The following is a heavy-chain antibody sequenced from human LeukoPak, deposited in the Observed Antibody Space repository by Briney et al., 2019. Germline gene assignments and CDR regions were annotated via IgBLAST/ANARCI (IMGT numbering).Heavy chain of an antibody. V-gene: IGHV3-15*01. CDR1: GFTFSNPW. Sequence: PGGSLRLSCAASGFTFSNPWMSWVRQAPGKGLEGVGRIKSKTDRGTTEYAAGVEGRFTNSRNDSKNTLYRQMNDLKTEDTAVYYWTTYGDYEGLSDHWGQETLVTVSS. D-gene: IGHD4-17*01. CDR2: IKSKTDRGTT. CDR3: TTYGDYEGLSDH. J-gene: IGHJ5*02.